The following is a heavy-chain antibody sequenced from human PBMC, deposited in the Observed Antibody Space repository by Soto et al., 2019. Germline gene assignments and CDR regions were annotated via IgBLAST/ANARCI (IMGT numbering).Heavy chain of an antibody. CDR1: VGSFSGYY. Sequence: QVQLQQWGAGLLKPSETLSLTCAVYVGSFSGYYWSWIRQPPGKGLEWIGEINHSGSTNYNPSLKSRVTISVDTSKNQFSLKLSSVTAADTAVYYRARGQVPSLRYYGSSGYYYDYWGQGTLVTVSS. CDR3: ARGQVPSLRYYGSSGYYYDY. CDR2: INHSGST. D-gene: IGHD3-22*01. V-gene: IGHV4-34*01. J-gene: IGHJ4*02.